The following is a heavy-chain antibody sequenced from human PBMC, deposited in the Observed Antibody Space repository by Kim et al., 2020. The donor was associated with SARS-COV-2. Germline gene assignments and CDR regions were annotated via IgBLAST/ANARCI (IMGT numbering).Heavy chain of an antibody. V-gene: IGHV4-34*01. CDR3: ARGYSSSSPFDY. D-gene: IGHD6-6*01. CDR2: INHSGST. J-gene: IGHJ4*02. CDR1: GGSFSGYY. Sequence: SETLSLTCAVYGGSFSGYYWSWIRQPPGKGLEWIGEINHSGSTNYNPSLKSRVTISVDTSKNQFSLKLSSVTAADTAVYYCARGYSSSSPFDYWGQGTLVTVSS.